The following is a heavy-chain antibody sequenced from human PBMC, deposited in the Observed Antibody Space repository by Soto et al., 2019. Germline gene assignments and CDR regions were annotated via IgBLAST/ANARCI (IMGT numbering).Heavy chain of an antibody. CDR3: ARQTSRSYYYYGMDV. J-gene: IGHJ6*02. V-gene: IGHV5-10-1*01. D-gene: IGHD4-17*01. CDR1: GSSFTSYW. Sequence: GESRKISCKGSGSSFTSYWISWVRQMPGKGLEWMGRIDPSDSYTNYSPSFQGHVTISADKSISTAYLQWSSLKASDTAMYYCARQTSRSYYYYGMDVWGQGTTVTVSS. CDR2: IDPSDSYT.